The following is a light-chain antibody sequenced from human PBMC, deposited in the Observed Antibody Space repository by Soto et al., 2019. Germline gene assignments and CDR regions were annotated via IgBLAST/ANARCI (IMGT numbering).Light chain of an antibody. CDR2: GAP. Sequence: EILLTQSPGTLSLSPGERATLSCRACQSVSTKLAPYPHIPGKAPTPLISGAPTTATGIPSRFSRSGSGTEFTLTISSLQSEDFAVYHSQQYNNGPLTFGAGTKV. CDR3: QQYNNGPLT. CDR1: QSVSTK. V-gene: IGKV3-15*01. J-gene: IGKJ4*01.